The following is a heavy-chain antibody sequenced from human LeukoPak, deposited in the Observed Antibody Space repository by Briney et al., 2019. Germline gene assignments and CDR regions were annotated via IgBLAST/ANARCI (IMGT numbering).Heavy chain of an antibody. Sequence: PGGSLRLSCAASGFTFSDYYMSWIRQAPGKGLEWVSYISSSGSTIYYADSVKGRFTTSRDNAKNSLYLQMNSLRAEDTAVYYCARALDTAMVTVYFDYWGQGTLVTVSS. CDR1: GFTFSDYY. CDR3: ARALDTAMVTVYFDY. D-gene: IGHD5-18*01. J-gene: IGHJ4*02. CDR2: ISSSGSTI. V-gene: IGHV3-11*01.